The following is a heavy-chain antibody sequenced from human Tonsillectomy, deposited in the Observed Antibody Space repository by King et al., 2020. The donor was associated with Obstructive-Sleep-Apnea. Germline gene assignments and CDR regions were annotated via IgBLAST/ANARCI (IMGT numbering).Heavy chain of an antibody. CDR1: GGSIISDFYS. Sequence: QLQESGSGLVKPSQTLSLACAVSGGSIISDFYSWSWIRQPPGKGLECIGYIYHSGSTYYNPSLQSRVTISVDRSKNQFSLKLTSVTAADTAVYYCARVRGEYYYYAMDVWGQGTTVTVSS. V-gene: IGHV4-30-2*01. CDR2: IYHSGST. J-gene: IGHJ6*02. D-gene: IGHD3-10*01. CDR3: ARVRGEYYYYAMDV.